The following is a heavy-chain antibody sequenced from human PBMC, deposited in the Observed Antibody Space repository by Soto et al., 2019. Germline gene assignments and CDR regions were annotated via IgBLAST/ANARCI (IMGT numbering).Heavy chain of an antibody. Sequence: PSETLSLTCAISGDSVSSNSGAWNWIRQSPSRGLEWLGRTYYRSKWYNDYAVSVKSRMTINPDTSKNQFSLQLNSVTPEDTAVYYCARDSSSWYRGWSFDYWGQGTLVTVSS. J-gene: IGHJ4*02. CDR3: ARDSSSWYRGWSFDY. D-gene: IGHD6-13*01. V-gene: IGHV6-1*01. CDR1: GDSVSSNSGA. CDR2: TYYRSKWYN.